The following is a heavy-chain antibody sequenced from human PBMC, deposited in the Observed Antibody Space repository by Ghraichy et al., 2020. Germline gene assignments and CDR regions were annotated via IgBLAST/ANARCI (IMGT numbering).Heavy chain of an antibody. CDR3: ARLPTVKGYYYYGMDV. V-gene: IGHV4-59*08. J-gene: IGHJ6*02. CDR1: GGSISSYY. CDR2: IYYSGST. Sequence: SETLSLTCTVSGGSISSYYWSWIRQPPGKGLEWIGYIYYSGSTNYNPSLKSRVTISVDTSKNQFSLKLNSVTAADTAVYYCARLPTVKGYYYYGMDVWGQGTTVTVSS. D-gene: IGHD4-11*01.